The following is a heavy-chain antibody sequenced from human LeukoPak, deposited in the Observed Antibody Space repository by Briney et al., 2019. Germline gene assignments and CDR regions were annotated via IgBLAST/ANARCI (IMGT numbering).Heavy chain of an antibody. CDR1: GYSISSGYY. J-gene: IGHJ4*02. CDR2: IYHSGST. Sequence: SETLSLTCTVSGYSISSGYYWGWIRQPPGKGLEWIGSIYHSGSTYYNPSLKSRVTISVDRSKNQFSLKLSSVTAADTAVYYCARVRVSAAGWSKYYFDYWGQGTLVTVSS. CDR3: ARVRVSAAGWSKYYFDY. V-gene: IGHV4-38-2*02. D-gene: IGHD6-13*01.